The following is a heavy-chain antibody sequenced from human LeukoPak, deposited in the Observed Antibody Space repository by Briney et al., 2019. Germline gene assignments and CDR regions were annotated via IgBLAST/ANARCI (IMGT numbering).Heavy chain of an antibody. CDR1: GFTFSSYG. CDR2: MSYDGNNN. CDR3: TREWGAAAEY. D-gene: IGHD6-13*01. V-gene: IGHV3-30*19. Sequence: GGSLRLSCAASGFTFSSYGMHWVRQAPGKGLEWVAVMSYDGNNNYYVDSVKGRFTLSRDSSKNTLYLQMNSLRPEDTAVYYCTREWGAAAEYWGQGTLVTVSS. J-gene: IGHJ4*02.